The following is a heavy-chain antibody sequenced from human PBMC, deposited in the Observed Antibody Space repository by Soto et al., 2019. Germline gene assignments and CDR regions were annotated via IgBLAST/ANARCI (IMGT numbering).Heavy chain of an antibody. CDR2: IYYSGST. J-gene: IGHJ4*02. CDR3: ARLNPRRYFDY. Sequence: QVQLQESGPGLVKPSETLSLTCTVSGGSVSSGSNYWSWIRQPPGKGLEWIVYIYYSGSTNYNPSLKSRVTISVDTSKNQFSLKLSSVTAADTAVYYCARLNPRRYFDYWGQGTLVTVSS. CDR1: GGSVSSGSNY. V-gene: IGHV4-61*01.